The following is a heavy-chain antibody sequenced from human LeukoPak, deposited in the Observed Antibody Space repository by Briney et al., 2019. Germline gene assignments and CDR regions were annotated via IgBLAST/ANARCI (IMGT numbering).Heavy chain of an antibody. CDR2: ISAYNGNT. Sequence: ASVKVSCKASGYTFTSYDISWVRQAPGQGLEWMGRISAYNGNTNYAQKFQGRVTMTTDTSTNTAYMELRSLRSDDTAVYYCARSATHRLTWTDRSQWLPLDYWGQGTLVTVSS. CDR3: ARSATHRLTWTDRSQWLPLDY. J-gene: IGHJ4*02. V-gene: IGHV1-18*01. D-gene: IGHD5-18*01. CDR1: GYTFTSYD.